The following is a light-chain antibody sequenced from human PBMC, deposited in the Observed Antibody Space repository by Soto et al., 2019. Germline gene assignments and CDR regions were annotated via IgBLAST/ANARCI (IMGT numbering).Light chain of an antibody. CDR2: GTS. V-gene: IGKV3-20*01. J-gene: IGKJ5*01. CDR3: HHYGSSSS. Sequence: EIVLTQSPGTLSLSPGERATLSCRASLSVGNNYLAWYQQKPGQAPRLLIYGTSSRATGIPDRFSGSGSVTDFTLTISRLEPDDFAVYYCHHYGSSSSFGQGTRLDIK. CDR1: LSVGNNY.